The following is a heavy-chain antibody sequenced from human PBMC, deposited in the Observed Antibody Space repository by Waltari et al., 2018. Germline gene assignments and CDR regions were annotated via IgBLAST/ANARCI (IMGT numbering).Heavy chain of an antibody. Sequence: QLQLQESGPGLVKPSETLSLTCAVSGYSISSGYYWGWIRQPPGKGLEWIGSIYHSGSTYYNPSIKSRVTISVDTSKNQFSLKLSSVTAADTAVYYCALIIAAAGTTSDYWGQGTLVTVSS. CDR2: IYHSGST. J-gene: IGHJ4*02. CDR1: GYSISSGYY. D-gene: IGHD6-13*01. V-gene: IGHV4-38-2*01. CDR3: ALIIAAAGTTSDY.